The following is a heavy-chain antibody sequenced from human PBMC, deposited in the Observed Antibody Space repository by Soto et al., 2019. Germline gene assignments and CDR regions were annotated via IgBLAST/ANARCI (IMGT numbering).Heavy chain of an antibody. CDR3: ARQPKLHYFDSYFDS. CDR2: IYYSGST. D-gene: IGHD3-9*01. V-gene: IGHV4-39*01. J-gene: IGHJ4*02. Sequence: SETLSLTCTASGGSISSSSYYWGWLRQTPGKGLEWIGSIYYSGSTYYNLSLKSRFIISVDTSKNQFSLRLNSVTATDTSLYYCARQPKLHYFDSYFDSWGQGTLVTVS. CDR1: GGSISSSSYY.